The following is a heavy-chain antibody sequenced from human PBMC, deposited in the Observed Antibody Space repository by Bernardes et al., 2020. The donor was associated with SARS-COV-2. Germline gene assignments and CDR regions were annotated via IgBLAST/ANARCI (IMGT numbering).Heavy chain of an antibody. CDR1: GFTLNNLG. V-gene: IGHV3-30*18. CDR3: SKRKQIFHLSVWHVGMDG. CDR2: ISYEGSKE. J-gene: IGHJ6*02. D-gene: IGHD2-21*01. Sequence: RLPCAASGFTLNNLGIHWVRQAPGKGLEWVSLISYEGSKEVYADLVSGRFTIPRDNSKRAVYLQMNSLGPENTAVYYCSKRKQIFHLSVWHVGMDGWSQGTTVTVS.